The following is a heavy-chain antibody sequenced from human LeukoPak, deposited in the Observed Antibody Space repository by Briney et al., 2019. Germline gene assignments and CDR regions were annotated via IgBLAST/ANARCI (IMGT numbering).Heavy chain of an antibody. V-gene: IGHV1-69*04. CDR3: ARGNIAAAGTRRGSY. Sequence: ASVKVSCKASRGTFSSYAISWVRQAPGQGLEWMGRIIPILGIANYAQKFQGRVTITADKSTSTAYMELSSLRSEDTAVYYCARGNIAAAGTRRGSYWGQGTLVTVSS. D-gene: IGHD6-13*01. CDR2: IIPILGIA. CDR1: RGTFSSYA. J-gene: IGHJ4*02.